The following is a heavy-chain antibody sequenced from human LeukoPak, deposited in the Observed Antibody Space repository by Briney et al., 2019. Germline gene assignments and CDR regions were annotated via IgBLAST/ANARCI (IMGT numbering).Heavy chain of an antibody. CDR2: IYSSGST. D-gene: IGHD6-13*01. CDR1: GGSISNYY. CDR3: ARDSSSWRSFDC. V-gene: IGHV4-4*07. J-gene: IGHJ4*02. Sequence: SETLSLTCTVSGGSISNYYWSWIRRPAGKGQEWIGRIYSSGSTNYNPSLKSRVTMSVDTSKNQFSLKLTSVTAADTAIYYCARDSSSWRSFDCWGQGMLVTVSS.